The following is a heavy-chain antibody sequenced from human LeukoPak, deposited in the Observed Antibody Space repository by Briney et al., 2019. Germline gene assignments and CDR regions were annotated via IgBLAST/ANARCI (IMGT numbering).Heavy chain of an antibody. Sequence: SETLSLTCTVSGGSISSGSYYWSWIRQPAGKGLEWIGRIYTSGSTNYNPSLKSRVTISVDTSKNQFSLKLSSVTAADTAVYYCARGSPQLLWFGEPYFDYWVQGTLVTVSS. D-gene: IGHD3-10*01. CDR3: ARGSPQLLWFGEPYFDY. CDR1: GGSISSGSYY. V-gene: IGHV4-61*02. J-gene: IGHJ4*02. CDR2: IYTSGST.